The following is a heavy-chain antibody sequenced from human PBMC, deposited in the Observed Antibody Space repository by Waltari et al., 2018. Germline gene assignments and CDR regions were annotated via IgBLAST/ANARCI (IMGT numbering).Heavy chain of an antibody. V-gene: IGHV3-15*07. CDR3: TTLRQWSFDY. J-gene: IGHJ4*02. CDR2: IKSKTDGGTI. CDR1: GFTFNNAW. Sequence: EVQLVESGGGLVKPGGSLRLSCAASGFTFNNAWMNWVRQAPGKGLEWFGRIKSKTDGGTIDCAAPVKGRFTLSRDDSKNTLFLQMNSLKSEDTAVYYCTTLRQWSFDYWGQGALVTVSS. D-gene: IGHD6-19*01.